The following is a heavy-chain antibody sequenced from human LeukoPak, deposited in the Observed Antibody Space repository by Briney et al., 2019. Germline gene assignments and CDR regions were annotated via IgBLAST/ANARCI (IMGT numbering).Heavy chain of an antibody. CDR3: ARDAGYYYDSSGYYSG. V-gene: IGHV3-53*01. Sequence: GGSLRLSCAASGFTVSSNYMSWVRQAPGKGLEWVSVIYSGGSTYYADSAKGRFTISRDNSKNTLYLQMNSLRAEDTAVYYCARDAGYYYDSSGYYSGWGQGTLVTVSS. J-gene: IGHJ4*02. CDR1: GFTVSSNY. D-gene: IGHD3-22*01. CDR2: IYSGGST.